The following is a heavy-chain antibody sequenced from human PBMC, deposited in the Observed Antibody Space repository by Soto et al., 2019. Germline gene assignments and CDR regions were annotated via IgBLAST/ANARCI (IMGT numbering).Heavy chain of an antibody. J-gene: IGHJ3*02. Sequence: EVQLLESGGGLVQPGGSLRLSCAASGFTFINYAMSWVRQAPGKGLEWVSTIGGGDGSTYYADSVKGRFTISRDNSKSALYLQMNSLRVGDTAIYYCAKGILVKPPGTRTFDIWGQGTMVIVSS. D-gene: IGHD6-13*01. CDR2: IGGGDGST. CDR1: GFTFINYA. V-gene: IGHV3-23*01. CDR3: AKGILVKPPGTRTFDI.